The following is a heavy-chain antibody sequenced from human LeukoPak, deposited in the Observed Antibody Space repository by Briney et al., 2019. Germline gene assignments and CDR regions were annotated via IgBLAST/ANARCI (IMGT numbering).Heavy chain of an antibody. J-gene: IGHJ6*03. V-gene: IGHV4-39*07. CDR2: IFYSGTT. CDR3: ARDHSSGMDV. D-gene: IGHD6-19*01. CDR1: GDSISSSSYY. Sequence: MASETLSLTCSVSGDSISSSSYYWGWIRQPPGKGLEWIGTIFYSGTTYYNPSLKSRVTMSVDTSNNQFSLKLSSVTAADTAVYYCARDHSSGMDVWGKGTTVTISS.